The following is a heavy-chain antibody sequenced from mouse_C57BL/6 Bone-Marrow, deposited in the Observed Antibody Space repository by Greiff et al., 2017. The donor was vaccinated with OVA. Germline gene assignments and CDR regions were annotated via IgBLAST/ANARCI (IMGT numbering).Heavy chain of an antibody. CDR1: GFNIKDYY. V-gene: IGHV14-2*01. J-gene: IGHJ2*01. CDR3: ATIRQLRPYYFDY. CDR2: IDPGDGET. D-gene: IGHD3-2*02. Sequence: EVQLQQSGAELVKPGASVKLSCTASGFNIKDYYMPWVQQRTEQGLEWIGRIDPGDGETKYAHKFQGKATIPADTSSNTAYLQLSSLKSEDTAVDYCATIRQLRPYYFDYWGQGTTLTVSS.